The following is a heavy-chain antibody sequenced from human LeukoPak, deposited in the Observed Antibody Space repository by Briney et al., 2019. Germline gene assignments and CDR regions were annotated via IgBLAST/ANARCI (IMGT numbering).Heavy chain of an antibody. V-gene: IGHV3-30*02. D-gene: IGHD3-3*01. J-gene: IGHJ3*02. CDR3: AKDNTRFLEWSGDDAFDI. Sequence: GGSLRLSCAASGFTFSSYGMHWVRQAPGKGLEWVAFIRYDGSNKYYADSVKGRFTISRDNSKNTLYLQMNSLRAEDTAVYYCAKDNTRFLEWSGDDAFDIWGQGTMVTVSS. CDR1: GFTFSSYG. CDR2: IRYDGSNK.